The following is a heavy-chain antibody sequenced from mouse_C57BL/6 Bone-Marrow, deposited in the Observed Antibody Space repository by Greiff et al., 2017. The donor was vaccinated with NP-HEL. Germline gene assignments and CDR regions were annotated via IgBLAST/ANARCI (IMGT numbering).Heavy chain of an antibody. CDR3: ARRLRGRYFDY. Sequence: QVQLPPPGAELVKPGASVVLFYKSSLYSFTRYCVLWVEQRPGQGLEWIGMIHPNSGSTNYNEKFKSKATRTVDKSSSTAYMQLSSLTSEDSAVYYCARRLRGRYFDYWGQGTTLTVSS. CDR2: IHPNSGST. J-gene: IGHJ2*01. V-gene: IGHV1-64*01. D-gene: IGHD3-2*02. CDR1: LYSFTRYC.